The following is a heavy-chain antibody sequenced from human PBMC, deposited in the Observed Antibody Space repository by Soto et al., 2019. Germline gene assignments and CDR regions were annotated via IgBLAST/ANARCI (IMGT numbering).Heavy chain of an antibody. CDR1: GFAFSNYA. Sequence: PGGSLRLSCAASGFAFSNYAMHWVRQAPGKGLEWVSSISTSIDATYYADSVKGRFTISRDDSRNTLYLQMNSLRAEDSAVYYCAKDRTVAARNFDYWRQGTQVTVSS. V-gene: IGHV3-23*01. CDR3: AKDRTVAARNFDY. J-gene: IGHJ4*02. CDR2: ISTSIDAT. D-gene: IGHD6-6*01.